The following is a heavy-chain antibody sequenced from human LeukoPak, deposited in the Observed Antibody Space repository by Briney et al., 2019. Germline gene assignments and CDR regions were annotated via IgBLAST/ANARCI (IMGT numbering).Heavy chain of an antibody. CDR2: INPNSGGT. CDR3: ARVIYGSSGWYDAFDI. Sequence: ASVKVSCKASGYTFTSYYMHWVRQAPGQGLEWMGRINPNSGGTNYAQKFQGRVTMTRDTSISTAYMELSRLRSDDTAVYYCARVIYGSSGWYDAFDIWGQGTMVTVSS. CDR1: GYTFTSYY. J-gene: IGHJ3*02. D-gene: IGHD6-19*01. V-gene: IGHV1-2*06.